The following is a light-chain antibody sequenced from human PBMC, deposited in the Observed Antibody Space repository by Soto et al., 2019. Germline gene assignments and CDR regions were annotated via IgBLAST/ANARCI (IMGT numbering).Light chain of an antibody. CDR2: GAS. Sequence: MSQSPATLSVSPGERATLSCRASQSVSSNLAWYQQKPGQAPRLLIYGASARATDIPARFSGSGSGIEFTLTISSLQSEDFAVYYCQQYNNCTPWTFGQGTKVDIK. J-gene: IGKJ1*01. CDR1: QSVSSN. CDR3: QQYNNCTPWT. V-gene: IGKV3-15*01.